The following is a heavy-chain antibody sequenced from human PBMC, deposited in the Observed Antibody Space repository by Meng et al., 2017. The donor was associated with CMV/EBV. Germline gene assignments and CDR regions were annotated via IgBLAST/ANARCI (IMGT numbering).Heavy chain of an antibody. CDR3: AYSSSWFYAFDI. CDR2: IYSGGST. CDR1: GFTVSSNY. D-gene: IGHD6-13*01. V-gene: IGHV3-53*01. J-gene: IGHJ3*02. Sequence: GGSLKISCAASGFTVSSNYMSWVRQAPGKGLEWVSVIYSGGSTYYADSVKGRFTISRDNSKNTLYLQMNSLRAEDTAVYYCAYSSSWFYAFDIWGQGTMVTVSS.